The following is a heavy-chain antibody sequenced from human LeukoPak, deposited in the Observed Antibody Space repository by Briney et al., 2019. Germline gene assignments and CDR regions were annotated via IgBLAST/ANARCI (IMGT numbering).Heavy chain of an antibody. V-gene: IGHV4-39*07. Sequence: SETLSLTCTVSGGSISSGGSYWGWIRQPPGKGLEWIGSIYYIGSTYYNPSLKSRVTISVDTSKNQFSLKLSSVTAADTAVYYCARERVDNWNDPYLFDYWGQGTLVTVSS. CDR2: IYYIGST. D-gene: IGHD1-20*01. CDR3: ARERVDNWNDPYLFDY. J-gene: IGHJ4*02. CDR1: GGSISSGGSY.